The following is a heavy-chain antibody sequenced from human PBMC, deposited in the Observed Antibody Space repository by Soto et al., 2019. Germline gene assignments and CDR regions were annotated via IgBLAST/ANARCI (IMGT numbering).Heavy chain of an antibody. CDR1: GYTFTSYY. D-gene: IGHD1-26*01. CDR2: INPSGGST. Sequence: QVQLVQSGAEVKKAGASVKVSCKASGYTFTSYYMHWVRQAPGQGLEWMGIINPSGGSTSYAQKFQGRVTMTRDRSTSTVYMGLSSGRSEDTAVYYCARLPPRSYRSEYYSGMDVWGQGTTVTVSS. J-gene: IGHJ6*02. CDR3: ARLPPRSYRSEYYSGMDV. V-gene: IGHV1-46*01.